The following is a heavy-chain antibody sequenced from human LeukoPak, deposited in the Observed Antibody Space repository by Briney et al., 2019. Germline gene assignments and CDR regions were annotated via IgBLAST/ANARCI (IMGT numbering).Heavy chain of an antibody. CDR1: GFTVRGNY. D-gene: IGHD3-22*01. V-gene: IGHV3-66*01. J-gene: IGHJ4*02. Sequence: GGSLRLSCAASGFTVRGNYMTWVRQAPGKGLEWVSILYGGGSTYYADSVKGRFTISRDNSKNTLYLQVNSLRAEDTAVYYCAGGYYDSSTYYYVGAFWGQGTLVTVSS. CDR3: AGGYYDSSTYYYVGAF. CDR2: LYGGGST.